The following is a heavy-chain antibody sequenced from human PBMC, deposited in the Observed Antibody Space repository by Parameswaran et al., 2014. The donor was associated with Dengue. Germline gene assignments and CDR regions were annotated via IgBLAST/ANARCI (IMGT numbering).Heavy chain of an antibody. CDR3: ARESITMVRGAYYGMDV. J-gene: IGHJ6*02. Sequence: WIRQPPGKGLEWIGSIYYSGSTYYNPSLKSRVTISVDTSKNQFSLKLSSVTAADTAVYYCARESITMVRGAYYGMDVWGQGDHGHRLL. CDR2: IYYSGST. D-gene: IGHD3-10*01. V-gene: IGHV4-39*07.